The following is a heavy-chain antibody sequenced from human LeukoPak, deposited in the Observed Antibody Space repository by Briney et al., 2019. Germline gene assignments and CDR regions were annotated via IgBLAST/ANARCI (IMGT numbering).Heavy chain of an antibody. J-gene: IGHJ4*02. CDR2: ISSSGSSSRI. V-gene: IGHV3-21*01. CDR3: ARGIGTQY. Sequence: GGSLSPSCVASGFTFSTYNMNWVRQAPGEGLEWVSFISSSGSSSRIYYADSVKARFTISRDNARNSLFLQMNSLRAEDTGVYDCARGIGTQYWGQGTLVTVSS. CDR1: GFTFSTYN. D-gene: IGHD1-1*01.